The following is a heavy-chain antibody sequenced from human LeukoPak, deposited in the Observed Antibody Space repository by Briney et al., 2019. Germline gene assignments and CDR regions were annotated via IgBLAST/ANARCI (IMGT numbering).Heavy chain of an antibody. CDR2: ISSSRSYI. D-gene: IGHD3-10*01. V-gene: IGHV3-21*01. Sequence: PGGSLRLSCAASGFTFSSYSMNWVRQAPGKGLEWVSSISSSRSYIYYADSVKGRFTISRDNAKNSLYLQMNSLRAEDTAVYYCARVSGSGSYDYWGQGTLVTVSS. CDR1: GFTFSSYS. CDR3: ARVSGSGSYDY. J-gene: IGHJ4*02.